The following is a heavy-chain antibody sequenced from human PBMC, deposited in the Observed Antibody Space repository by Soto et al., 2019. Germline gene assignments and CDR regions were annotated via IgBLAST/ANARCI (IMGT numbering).Heavy chain of an antibody. CDR1: GFTFSTYA. D-gene: IGHD2-2*01. J-gene: IGHJ4*02. CDR2: ISDRGST. CDR3: AKNKGGNYCSRTSCLYSFDY. Sequence: EVQLLESGGGLVQPGGSLRLSCAASGFTFSTYAMSWVRQAPGKGLEWVSTISDRGSTYYADSVKGRFTISRDNSRNSLYLEMNSLRAEDTAVYYCAKNKGGNYCSRTSCLYSFDYWGQGSLVTVSS. V-gene: IGHV3-23*01.